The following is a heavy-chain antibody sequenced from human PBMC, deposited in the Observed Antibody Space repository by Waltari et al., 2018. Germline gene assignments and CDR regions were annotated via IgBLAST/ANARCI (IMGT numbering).Heavy chain of an antibody. D-gene: IGHD5-12*01. CDR3: ARDLVSGYALGAFDI. Sequence: EVQLVESGGGLVQPGGSLRLSCAASGFTFSSYSMNWVRQAPGKGLEWVSYISSSMSTIYYAASVKGRFTISRDNAKNSLYLQMNSLRAEDTAVYYCARDLVSGYALGAFDIWGQGTMVTVSS. J-gene: IGHJ3*02. CDR1: GFTFSSYS. V-gene: IGHV3-48*04. CDR2: ISSSMSTI.